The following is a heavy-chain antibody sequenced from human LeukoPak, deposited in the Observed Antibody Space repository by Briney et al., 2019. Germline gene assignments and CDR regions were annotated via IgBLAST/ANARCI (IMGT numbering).Heavy chain of an antibody. CDR3: ARRVVGATTSWYFDL. V-gene: IGHV4-39*01. D-gene: IGHD1-26*01. Sequence: SETLSLTCTVSGGSISSSSYYWGWIRQPPGKGLEWIGSIYYSGSTYYNPSLKSRVTISVDTSKNQFSLKLSSVTAADTAVYYCARRVVGATTSWYFDLWGRGTLVTLSS. CDR2: IYYSGST. J-gene: IGHJ2*01. CDR1: GGSISSSSYY.